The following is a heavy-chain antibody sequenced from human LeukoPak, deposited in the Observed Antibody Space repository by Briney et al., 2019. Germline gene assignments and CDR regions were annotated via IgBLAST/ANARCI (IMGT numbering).Heavy chain of an antibody. J-gene: IGHJ3*02. Sequence: HPGGSLRLSCAAPGFTFSSYGMHWVRQAPGKGLEWVAVISYDGSNKYYADSVKGRFTTSRDNSKNTLYLQMNSLRAEDTAVYYCAKDMYYYDSSGYGSNDAFDIWGQGKMVTVSS. CDR3: AKDMYYYDSSGYGSNDAFDI. D-gene: IGHD3-22*01. CDR2: ISYDGSNK. CDR1: GFTFSSYG. V-gene: IGHV3-30*18.